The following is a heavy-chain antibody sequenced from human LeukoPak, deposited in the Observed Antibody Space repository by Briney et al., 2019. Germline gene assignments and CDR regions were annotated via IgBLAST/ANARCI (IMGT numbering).Heavy chain of an antibody. Sequence: SETLSLTCTVSDYSISSGYGYYWSWIRQPPGKGLEWIGYIYYSGSTNYNPSLKSRLTISLDTSKDQFSLKLSSVTAADTAVYYCAREKYDNSGYYYGFDYWGQGTLVTVSS. V-gene: IGHV4-61*08. D-gene: IGHD3-22*01. J-gene: IGHJ4*02. CDR2: IYYSGST. CDR1: DYSISSGYGYY. CDR3: AREKYDNSGYYYGFDY.